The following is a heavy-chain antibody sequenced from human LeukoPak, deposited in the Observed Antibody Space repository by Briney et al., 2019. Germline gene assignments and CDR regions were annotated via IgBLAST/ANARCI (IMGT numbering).Heavy chain of an antibody. V-gene: IGHV3-53*01. D-gene: IGHD3-3*01. CDR1: GFTVSSNY. Sequence: GGSPRLSCAASGFTVSSNYMSWVRQAPGKGLEWVSVIYSGGSTYYADSVKGRFTISRDNSKNTLYLQMNSLRAEDTAVYYCAREGRITIFGVVRERGAFDIWGQGTMVTVSS. J-gene: IGHJ3*02. CDR2: IYSGGST. CDR3: AREGRITIFGVVRERGAFDI.